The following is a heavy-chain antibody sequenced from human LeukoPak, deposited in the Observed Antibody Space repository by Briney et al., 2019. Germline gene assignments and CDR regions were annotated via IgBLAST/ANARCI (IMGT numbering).Heavy chain of an antibody. CDR2: IYYSGST. CDR1: GSSNSSYC. J-gene: IGHJ5*02. CDR3: ARHRGAYCGSLFDP. Sequence: SDTLSLXRTVSGSSNSSYCWSWTRLPPGEGRESLGYIYYSGSTNYNPCLKSRVTISVDTSKNQFSLKLSSETAADTAVYYCARHRGAYCGSLFDPWGQGTLVTVSS. V-gene: IGHV4-59*07. D-gene: IGHD3-10*01.